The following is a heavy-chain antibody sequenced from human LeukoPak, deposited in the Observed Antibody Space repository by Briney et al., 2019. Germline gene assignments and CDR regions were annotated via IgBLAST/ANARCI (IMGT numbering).Heavy chain of an antibody. Sequence: GGSLRLSCAASGFTFSSFSMIWVRQAPGKGLEWVAVISYDGSNKYYADSVKGRFTISRDNSKNTLYLQMNSLRAEDTAVYYCARVPIRYGDYGHFDYWGQGTLVTVSS. J-gene: IGHJ4*02. V-gene: IGHV3-30*03. CDR1: GFTFSSFS. CDR2: ISYDGSNK. D-gene: IGHD4-17*01. CDR3: ARVPIRYGDYGHFDY.